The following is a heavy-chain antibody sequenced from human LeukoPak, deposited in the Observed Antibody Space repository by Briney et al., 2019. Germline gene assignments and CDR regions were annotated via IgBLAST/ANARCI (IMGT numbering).Heavy chain of an antibody. Sequence: GTSLRLSCAASGFTFSGSAMHWVRQASGKGLEWVGRIRSKANSYATAYTSSVKGRFTISRDDSKNTVYLQMNSLKTEDTAVYYCTNSYSDFWIDYWGQGTLVTVSS. D-gene: IGHD3-3*01. CDR1: GFTFSGSA. V-gene: IGHV3-73*01. CDR2: IRSKANSYAT. J-gene: IGHJ4*02. CDR3: TNSYSDFWIDY.